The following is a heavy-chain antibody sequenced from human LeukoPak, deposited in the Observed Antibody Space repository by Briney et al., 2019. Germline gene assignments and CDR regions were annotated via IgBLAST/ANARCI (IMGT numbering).Heavy chain of an antibody. CDR1: GVSISSYY. J-gene: IGHJ2*01. CDR2: IYYSGST. Sequence: SETLSLTCAVSGVSISSYYWSWIRQPPGKGLEWVGSIYYSGSTNYNPSLKSRVTILVDTSKNQFSLKLSSVTAADTAVYYCARVKDHGDYVAHFDLWGRGTLVTVSS. CDR3: ARVKDHGDYVAHFDL. D-gene: IGHD4-17*01. V-gene: IGHV4-59*01.